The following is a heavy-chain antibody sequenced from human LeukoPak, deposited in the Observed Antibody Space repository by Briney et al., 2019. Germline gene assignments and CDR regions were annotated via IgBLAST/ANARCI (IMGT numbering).Heavy chain of an antibody. CDR3: ARSGEYYYDTYSDY. D-gene: IGHD3-22*01. V-gene: IGHV1-69*05. CDR2: IIPIFGTA. CDR1: GGTFSSYA. J-gene: IGHJ4*02. Sequence: SVKVSCKASGGTFSSYAISWVRQAPGQGLEWMEGIIPIFGTANYAQKFQGRVTITTDESTSTAYMELSSLRSEDTAVYYCARSGEYYYDTYSDYWGQGTLVTVSS.